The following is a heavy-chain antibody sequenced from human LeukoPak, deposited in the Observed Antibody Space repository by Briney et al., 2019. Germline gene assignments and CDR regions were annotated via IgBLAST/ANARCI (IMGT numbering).Heavy chain of an antibody. V-gene: IGHV1-69*05. Sequence: SVKVSCKASGGTFSSYAISWVRQAPGQGLEWMGRIIPIFGTANYAQKFQGRVTITTDESTSTAYMELSSLRSEDTAVYYCARDPNSGSYYFDYWGRGTLVTVSS. CDR2: IIPIFGTA. D-gene: IGHD1-26*01. CDR3: ARDPNSGSYYFDY. CDR1: GGTFSSYA. J-gene: IGHJ4*02.